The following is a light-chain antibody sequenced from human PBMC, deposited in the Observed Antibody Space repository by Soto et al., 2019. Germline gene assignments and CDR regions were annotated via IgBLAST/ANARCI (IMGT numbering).Light chain of an antibody. J-gene: IGLJ3*02. CDR3: CSHSATSTLG. V-gene: IGLV2-11*01. CDR2: DVR. CDR1: SSDVGSYNY. Sequence: QSALTQPRSVSGSPGQSVTISCTGTSSDVGSYNYVSWYQHHPTKAPKLMIFDVRKRPSGVPDRFSGSKSGNTASLTISGAQAEDEADYYFCSHSATSTLGFGGGTKVTVL.